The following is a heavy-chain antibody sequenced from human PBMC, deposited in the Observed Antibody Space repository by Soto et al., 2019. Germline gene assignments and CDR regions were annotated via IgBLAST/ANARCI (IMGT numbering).Heavy chain of an antibody. V-gene: IGHV4-39*01. CDR3: VSQRTSVLTQAYFDY. J-gene: IGHJ4*02. D-gene: IGHD2-8*01. CDR1: GGSVSNSNYY. CDR2: VYYRGRS. Sequence: SETMSLTCTVSGGSVSNSNYYWGWIRQSPGKGLEWIGSVYYRGRSYSKSSVKSRVTISVDTSKNQFSLNLNSVTASDTAVYFCVSQRTSVLTQAYFDYWGPGALVTVSS.